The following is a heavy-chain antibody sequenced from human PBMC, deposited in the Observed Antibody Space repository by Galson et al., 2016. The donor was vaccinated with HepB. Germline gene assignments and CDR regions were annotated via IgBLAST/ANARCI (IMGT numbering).Heavy chain of an antibody. J-gene: IGHJ4*02. Sequence: SVKVSCKASGYIFSSYYMFWVRQAPGQGLEWMGIINPSGASTSYAQKFQGRITMSKDMSTSTAYMELSGLRSEDTAMYYCARGPYFYDRGGPPVDYWGQGTLITVSS. CDR2: INPSGAST. V-gene: IGHV1-46*01. CDR3: ARGPYFYDRGGPPVDY. D-gene: IGHD3-22*01. CDR1: GYIFSSYY.